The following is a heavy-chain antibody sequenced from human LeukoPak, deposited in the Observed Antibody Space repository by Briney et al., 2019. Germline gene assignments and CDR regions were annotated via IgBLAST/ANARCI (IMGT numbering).Heavy chain of an antibody. CDR1: YGSISSYY. CDR3: ATYSSSWPYYFHY. Sequence: SETLSLTCTVSYGSISSYYWSWLRQPPGKRLEWIGYTYDSGSTNYNPSLKSRVTISLDTSKNQFSLQLSSVTAADTAVYYCATYSSSWPYYFHYWGQGTLVTVSS. D-gene: IGHD6-13*01. V-gene: IGHV4-59*01. J-gene: IGHJ4*02. CDR2: TYDSGST.